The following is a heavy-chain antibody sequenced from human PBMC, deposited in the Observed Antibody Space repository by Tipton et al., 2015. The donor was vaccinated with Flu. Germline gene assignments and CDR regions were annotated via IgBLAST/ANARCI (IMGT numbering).Heavy chain of an antibody. V-gene: IGHV4-34*01. D-gene: IGHD5-18*01. CDR3: ARHQVTAMVDY. J-gene: IGHJ4*02. Sequence: TLSLTCAVYGGSFSGYYWSWIRPPPGKGLEWVGEINHSGSTNYNPPLKSRVTISVDTSKNHFSLKLSSVTAADTAVYYCARHQVTAMVDYWGQGTLVTVSS. CDR2: INHSGST. CDR1: GGSFSGYY.